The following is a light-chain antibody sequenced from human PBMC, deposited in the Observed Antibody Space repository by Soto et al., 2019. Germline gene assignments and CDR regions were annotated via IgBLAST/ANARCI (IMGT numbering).Light chain of an antibody. J-gene: IGKJ1*01. V-gene: IGKV1-39*01. CDR2: VAS. Sequence: IQMTQSPSSLSASVGYRVTITCGAIHGIIAYLNCYQQKPGKAPKLLILVASTLPSGVPSRFSGSGSGTDFTLTISSLQPEDFATYYCQQSYSNTQTFGQRTKVDIK. CDR3: QQSYSNTQT. CDR1: HGIIAY.